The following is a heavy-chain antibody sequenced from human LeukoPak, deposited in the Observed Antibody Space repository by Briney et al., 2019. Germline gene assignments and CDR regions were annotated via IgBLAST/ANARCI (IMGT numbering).Heavy chain of an antibody. Sequence: ASVKVSCKASGYTFTGYYMHWVRQAPRQGLEWMGWINPNSGGTNYAQKFQGRVTMTRDTSISTAYMELSRLRSDDTAVYYCARPMVRGVIAPLSYWGQGTLVTVSS. CDR1: GYTFTGYY. D-gene: IGHD3-10*01. V-gene: IGHV1-2*02. CDR2: INPNSGGT. CDR3: ARPMVRGVIAPLSY. J-gene: IGHJ4*02.